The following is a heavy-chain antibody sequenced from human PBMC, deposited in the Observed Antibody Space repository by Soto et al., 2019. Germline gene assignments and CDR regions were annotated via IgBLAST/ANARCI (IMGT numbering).Heavy chain of an antibody. D-gene: IGHD1-1*01. CDR1: GGSISSYY. V-gene: IGHV4-59*08. CDR2: IYYSGST. J-gene: IGHJ4*02. Sequence: PSETLSLTCTVSGGSISSYYWSWIRQPPGKGLEWIGYIYYSGSTNYNPSLKSRVTISVDTSKNQFSLKLSSVTAADTAVYYCARHALSSGSRVYYFDYWGQGTLVNV. CDR3: ARHALSSGSRVYYFDY.